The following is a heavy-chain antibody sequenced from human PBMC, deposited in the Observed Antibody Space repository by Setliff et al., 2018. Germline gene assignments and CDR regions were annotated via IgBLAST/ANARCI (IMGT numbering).Heavy chain of an antibody. J-gene: IGHJ4*01. CDR2: ITDSGSDT. CDR1: GFTFSNYA. D-gene: IGHD6-6*01. Sequence: GGSLRLSCAASGFTFSNYAMSWVRQAPGEGLEWVSAITDSGSDTYHADSVKGRFTISRDNSKNTLYMQMNSLRPEDSAVYYCAKGSSSSRPYYFDYWGHGTLVTVSS. CDR3: AKGSSSSRPYYFDY. V-gene: IGHV3-23*01.